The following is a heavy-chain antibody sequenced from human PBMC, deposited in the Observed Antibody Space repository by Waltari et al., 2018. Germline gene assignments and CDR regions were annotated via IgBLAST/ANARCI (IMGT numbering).Heavy chain of an antibody. CDR2: INPNSGGT. CDR1: GYTFTGYY. D-gene: IGHD3-10*01. J-gene: IGHJ4*02. CDR3: ARDSTMVELGLLDY. V-gene: IGHV1-2*02. Sequence: QVQLVQSGAEVKKLGASVKVSCKASGYTFTGYYMHWVRQAPGQGLEWMGGINPNSGGTNYAQKVQGRVTMTRDTSISTAYMELSRLRSDDTAVYYCARDSTMVELGLLDYWGQGTLVTVSS.